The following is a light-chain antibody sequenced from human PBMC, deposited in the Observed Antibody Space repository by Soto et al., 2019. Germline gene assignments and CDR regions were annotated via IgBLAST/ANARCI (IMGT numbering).Light chain of an antibody. V-gene: IGKV3D-20*02. J-gene: IGKJ5*01. CDR3: QQRSNWIT. CDR1: QSVSSTY. CDR2: DTS. Sequence: EIVLTQSPGTLSLSPGERATLSYMASQSVSSTYLIWYQQKPGQAPRLLIYDTSYRATGIPARFSGSGSGTDFTLTISSLEPEDFAVYYCQQRSNWITFGQGTRLEIK.